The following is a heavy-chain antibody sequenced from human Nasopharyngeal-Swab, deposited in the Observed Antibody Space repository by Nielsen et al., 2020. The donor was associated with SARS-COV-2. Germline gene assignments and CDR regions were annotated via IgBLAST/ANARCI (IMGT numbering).Heavy chain of an antibody. Sequence: GGSLRLSCAASGFTFSSYAMSWVRQAPGKGLEWVSAISGSGGSTYYADSVKGRFTISRDNSKNTLYLQMNSLRAEDTAVYYCANHRDCGETYYYMDVWGKGTTVTVSS. J-gene: IGHJ6*03. CDR2: ISGSGGST. D-gene: IGHD4-17*01. V-gene: IGHV3-23*01. CDR1: GFTFSSYA. CDR3: ANHRDCGETYYYMDV.